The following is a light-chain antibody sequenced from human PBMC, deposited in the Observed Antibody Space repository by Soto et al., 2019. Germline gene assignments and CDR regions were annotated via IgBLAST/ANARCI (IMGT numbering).Light chain of an antibody. V-gene: IGKV3-15*01. J-gene: IGKJ2*01. Sequence: EIVMTQSPATLSVSPGERATLSCRASQSVSSNLAWYQQKPGQAPRLLIYGASTRATGIPSRFSGSGSGTVFTNTIIRLQSEDFAVYYCQQYNNWPPRTFGQGTKLEIK. CDR2: GAS. CDR1: QSVSSN. CDR3: QQYNNWPPRT.